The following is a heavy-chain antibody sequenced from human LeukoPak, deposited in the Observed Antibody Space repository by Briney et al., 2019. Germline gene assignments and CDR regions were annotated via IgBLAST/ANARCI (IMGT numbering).Heavy chain of an antibody. CDR3: ARDRLVFYCTNGVCYRSLGY. Sequence: GASVKVSCKASGYTFTGYYMHWLRQAPGQGLEWMGWINPNSGGTNYAQKFQGRVTMTRDTSISTAYMELSRLRSDDTAVYYCARDRLVFYCTNGVCYRSLGYWGQGTLVTVSS. J-gene: IGHJ4*02. D-gene: IGHD2-8*01. CDR1: GYTFTGYY. CDR2: INPNSGGT. V-gene: IGHV1-2*02.